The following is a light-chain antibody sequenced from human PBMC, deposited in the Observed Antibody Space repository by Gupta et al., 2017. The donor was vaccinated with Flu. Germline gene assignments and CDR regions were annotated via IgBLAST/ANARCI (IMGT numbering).Light chain of an antibody. CDR1: QSLLHSNGYNY. V-gene: IGKV2-28*01. CDR2: LGS. CDR3: MQDLQTWT. Sequence: DIVMTQSPLSLPVTPGEPASISCRSSQSLLHSNGYNYLDWYLQKPGQSPQLLIYLGSNQASGVPDRFSGSGAGTDFTLKSSRVEDEDVGVYYCMQDLQTWTFGQGTXVEIK. J-gene: IGKJ1*01.